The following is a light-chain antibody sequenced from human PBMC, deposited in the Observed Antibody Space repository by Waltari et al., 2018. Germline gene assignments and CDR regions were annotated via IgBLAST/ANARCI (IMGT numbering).Light chain of an antibody. V-gene: IGLV3-1*01. CDR3: QTWVNGTVI. J-gene: IGLJ2*01. CDR1: KLGRSY. CDR2: HDK. Sequence: SYELTQPPSVSVSPGQTVTITCSGDKLGRSYTCWFQPRAGQSPIMVIFHDKTPPTGIPERFSGSNSGNTAALTISGAQSMDEADYYCQTWVNGTVIFGGGTKVTVL.